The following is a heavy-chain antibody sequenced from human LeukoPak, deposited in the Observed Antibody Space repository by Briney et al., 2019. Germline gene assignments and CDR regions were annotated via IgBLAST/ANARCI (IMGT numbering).Heavy chain of an antibody. CDR1: GYTFTGYG. CDR2: IAAYNGLT. CDR3: ARSYGLEADY. J-gene: IGHJ4*02. Sequence: ASVKVSCKASGYTFTGYGIAWVRQAPGQGLELVGWIAAYNGLTNYAQNLQGRLTLTTDTSTSTAYMELRNLTSDDTAIYFCARSYGLEADYWGRGTLVTVSS. D-gene: IGHD3-16*02. V-gene: IGHV1-18*01.